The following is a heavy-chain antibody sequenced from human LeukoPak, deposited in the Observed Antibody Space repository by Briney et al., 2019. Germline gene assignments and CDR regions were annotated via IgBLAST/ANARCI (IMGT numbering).Heavy chain of an antibody. CDR1: GFTVSSNY. D-gene: IGHD2-21*01. V-gene: IGHV3-23*01. J-gene: IGHJ6*02. Sequence: GGSLRLSCAASGFTVSSNYMSWVRQAPGKGLEWVSAISGSGGSTYYADSVKGRFTISRDNSKNTLYLQMNSLRAEDTAVYYCAKFRTRAYCGGDCYSSGMDVWGQGTTVTVSS. CDR2: ISGSGGST. CDR3: AKFRTRAYCGGDCYSSGMDV.